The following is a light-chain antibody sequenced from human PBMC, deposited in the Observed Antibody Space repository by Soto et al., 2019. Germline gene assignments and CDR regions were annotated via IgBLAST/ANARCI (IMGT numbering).Light chain of an antibody. V-gene: IGKV3-15*01. J-gene: IGKJ4*01. CDR2: GAS. CDR1: QSVRSE. CDR3: QQYGYSAT. Sequence: EIVMTQSPASLSVSPGERVTLSCRASQSVRSELAWYQQKSGQPPRLLIYGASTRATGLPARFSGSGSGTEFTLTINDLQSEDFAVYFCQQYGYSATFGGGTKVEIK.